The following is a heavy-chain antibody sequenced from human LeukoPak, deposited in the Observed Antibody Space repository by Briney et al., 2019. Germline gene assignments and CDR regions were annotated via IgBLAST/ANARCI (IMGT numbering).Heavy chain of an antibody. CDR2: IVVGSGNT. CDR3: AVLSSGWPFDY. J-gene: IGHJ4*02. V-gene: IGHV1-58*01. D-gene: IGHD6-19*01. CDR1: GFTFTSSA. Sequence: SVKVSCKASGFTFTSSAVQWVRQARGQRLEWIGWIVVGSGNTNYAQKSQERVTITRDMSTSTAYMELSSLRSEDTAVYYCAVLSSGWPFDYWGQGTLVTVSS.